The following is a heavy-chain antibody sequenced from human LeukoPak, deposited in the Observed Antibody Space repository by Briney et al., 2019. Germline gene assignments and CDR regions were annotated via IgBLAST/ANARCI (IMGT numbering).Heavy chain of an antibody. V-gene: IGHV3-48*01. CDR1: GFTFSSYA. CDR3: ARDAGNSGYGCDL. CDR2: IRSSSET. D-gene: IGHD5-12*01. Sequence: GGSLRLSCAASGFTFSSYAMSWVRQAPGKGLEWVSHIRSSSETFYADSVKGRFTISRDNARNSLYLQMNNLRGEDTAIYYCARDAGNSGYGCDLWGQGTLVTVSS. J-gene: IGHJ5*02.